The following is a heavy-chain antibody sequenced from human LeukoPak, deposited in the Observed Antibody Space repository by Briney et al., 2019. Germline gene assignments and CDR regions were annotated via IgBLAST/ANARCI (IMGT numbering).Heavy chain of an antibody. CDR1: GFTFSSYA. V-gene: IGHV3-21*01. D-gene: IGHD4-23*01. CDR3: ASLSLRWPDY. J-gene: IGHJ4*02. Sequence: PGRSLRLSCAASGFTFSSYAMNWVRQAPGKGLEWVSSISSSTTNIYYADSVKGRFTISRDNAKNSLYLQMNGLTAEDTAVYYCASLSLRWPDYWGQGTLVTVCS. CDR2: ISSSTTNI.